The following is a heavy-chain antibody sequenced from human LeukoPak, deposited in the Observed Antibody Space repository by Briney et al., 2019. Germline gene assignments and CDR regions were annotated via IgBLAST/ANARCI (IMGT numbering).Heavy chain of an antibody. D-gene: IGHD6-19*01. J-gene: IGHJ4*02. CDR1: GGTFSSYA. V-gene: IGHV1-69*04. Sequence: EASVTVSCKASGGTFSSYAISWVRQAPGQGLEWMGRIIPIFGIANYAQKFQGRVTITADKSTSTAYVELSSLRSEDTAVYYCARNAAGTPDYWGQGTLVTVSS. CDR2: IIPIFGIA. CDR3: ARNAAGTPDY.